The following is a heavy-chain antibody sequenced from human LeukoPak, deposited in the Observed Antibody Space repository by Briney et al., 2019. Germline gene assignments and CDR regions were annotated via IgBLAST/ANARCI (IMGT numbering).Heavy chain of an antibody. CDR3: ARHLWAYCGGDCYRAGYFDY. Sequence: SETLSLTCTVSGGSISSSSYYWGWIRQPPGKGLEWIGSIYYSGSTYYNPSLKSRVTISVDTSKNQFSLKLSSVTAADTAVYYCARHLWAYCGGDCYRAGYFDYRGQGTLVTVSS. CDR1: GGSISSSSYY. J-gene: IGHJ4*02. D-gene: IGHD2-21*02. CDR2: IYYSGST. V-gene: IGHV4-39*01.